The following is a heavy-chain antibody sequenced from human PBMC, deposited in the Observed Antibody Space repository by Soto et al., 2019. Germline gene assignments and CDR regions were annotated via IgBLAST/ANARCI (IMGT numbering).Heavy chain of an antibody. D-gene: IGHD2-2*01. CDR3: ARSPSVVLVPSSLGGNNWFDP. CDR2: ISISSSYI. V-gene: IGHV3-21*01. J-gene: IGHJ5*02. CDR1: GFTFSSYS. Sequence: GGSLRLSCAASGFTFSSYSMNWVRQAPGKGLEWGSSISISSSYIYYADSVKGRFTISRDNAKNSLYPQMNSLRAEDTAVYYCARSPSVVLVPSSLGGNNWFDPWGQGTLVTVSS.